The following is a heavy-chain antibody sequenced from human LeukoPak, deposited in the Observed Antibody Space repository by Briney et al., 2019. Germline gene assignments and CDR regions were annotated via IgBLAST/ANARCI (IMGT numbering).Heavy chain of an antibody. CDR3: ARDRRVSGSLNYYYYYMDV. V-gene: IGHV4-59*01. Sequence: PSETLSLTCSVSGGFNTHYYWSWIRQPPGKGLEWIGYFYHSGSTNYNPSLKSRVTISVDTSKNHFSLKLSSVTAADTAVYYCARDRRVSGSLNYYYYYMDVWGKGTTVTVSS. CDR2: FYHSGST. CDR1: GGFNTHYY. J-gene: IGHJ6*03. D-gene: IGHD3-3*01.